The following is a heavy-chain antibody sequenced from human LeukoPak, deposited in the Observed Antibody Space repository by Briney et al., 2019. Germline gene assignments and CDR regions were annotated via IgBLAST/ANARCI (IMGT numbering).Heavy chain of an antibody. CDR2: IKVKAHGGTT. Sequence: GGSLRLSCAASGFTFINAWMAWVRQAPGKGLEWVGRIKVKAHGGTTDYAAPVKGRFTISRDDSKNTLYLQMNSLKTEDTAVYYCTTDGVGIEGATFDYWGQGTLVTVSS. CDR1: GFTFINAW. J-gene: IGHJ4*02. V-gene: IGHV3-15*01. CDR3: TTDGVGIEGATFDY. D-gene: IGHD1-26*01.